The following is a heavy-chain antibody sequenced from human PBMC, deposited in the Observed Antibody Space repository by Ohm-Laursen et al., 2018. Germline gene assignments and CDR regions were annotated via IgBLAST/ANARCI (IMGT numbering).Heavy chain of an antibody. J-gene: IGHJ3*02. V-gene: IGHV4-34*01. CDR3: ARYSPVEMIIRGAFDI. D-gene: IGHD5-24*01. CDR1: GGSFSGYD. Sequence: SETLSLTCAVYGGSFSGYDWSWIRQPPGKGLEGIGEINHSGRTNYNPSLKSRVIISVDTSKNQVSLRMSPVTAADTAVYYCARYSPVEMIIRGAFDIWGQGTMVTVSS. CDR2: INHSGRT.